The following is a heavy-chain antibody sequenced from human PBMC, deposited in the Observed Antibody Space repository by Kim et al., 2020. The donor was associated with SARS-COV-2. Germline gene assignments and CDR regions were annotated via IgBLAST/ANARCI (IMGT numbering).Heavy chain of an antibody. CDR1: GGSISSYY. J-gene: IGHJ3*02. CDR3: ARDRDRYSGYDQFDI. V-gene: IGHV4-59*01. CDR2: IYYSGST. Sequence: SETLSLTCTVSGGSISSYYWSWIRQPPGKGLEWIGYIYYSGSTNYNPSLKSRVTISVDTSKNQFSLKLSSVTAADTAVYYCARDRDRYSGYDQFDIWGQGTMVTVSS. D-gene: IGHD5-12*01.